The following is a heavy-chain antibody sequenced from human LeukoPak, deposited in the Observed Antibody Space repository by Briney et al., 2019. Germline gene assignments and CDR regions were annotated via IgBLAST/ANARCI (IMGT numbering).Heavy chain of an antibody. J-gene: IGHJ6*02. D-gene: IGHD2-2*02. CDR2: IYYSGST. CDR3: ARDNRYCSSTSCYRGYYYGMDV. CDR1: GGSISSSSYY. Sequence: SETLSLTCTVSGGSISSSSYYWGWIRQPPGKGLEWIGRIYYSGSTYYNPSLKSRVTISVDTSKNQFSLKLSSVTAADTAVYYCARDNRYCSSTSCYRGYYYGMDVWGQGTTVTVSS. V-gene: IGHV4-39*07.